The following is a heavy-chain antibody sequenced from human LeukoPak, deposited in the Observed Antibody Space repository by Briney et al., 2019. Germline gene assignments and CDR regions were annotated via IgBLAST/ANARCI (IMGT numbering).Heavy chain of an antibody. CDR1: GFTFKIHG. CDR3: AKDIRASSGWYGAFYF. CDR2: IWYDGSEK. D-gene: IGHD6-13*01. J-gene: IGHJ3*01. V-gene: IGHV3-33*03. Sequence: GGSLRLSCAASGFTFKIHGKHWVRQAPGKGLEWLAVIWYDGSEKHYADAVRGRFTISRDNSKNTVDLEINSLRDEDTAVYYCAKDIRASSGWYGAFYFWGQGTMVAVSA.